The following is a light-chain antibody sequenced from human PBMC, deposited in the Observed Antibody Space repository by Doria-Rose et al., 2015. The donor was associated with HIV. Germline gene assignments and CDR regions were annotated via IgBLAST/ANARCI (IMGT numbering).Light chain of an antibody. V-gene: IGKV1-5*03. Sequence: DIRMTQSPPTLSASVGHRVTITCRASQSISNWLAWHQQKPGQAPKLLIYKASTLQSGVPSRFRGSGSGTEFTLTINSLQPDDFATYYCQHFDKYFSWTFGHGTKVDIK. CDR3: QHFDKYFSWT. J-gene: IGKJ1*01. CDR2: KAS. CDR1: QSISNW.